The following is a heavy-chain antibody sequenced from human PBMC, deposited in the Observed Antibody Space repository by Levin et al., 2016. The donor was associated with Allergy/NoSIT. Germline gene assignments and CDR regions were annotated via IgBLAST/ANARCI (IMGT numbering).Heavy chain of an antibody. J-gene: IGHJ4*02. V-gene: IGHV3-23*01. D-gene: IGHD3-16*01. CDR2: ISGSGGST. CDR3: ARDVLRGDLAGVY. Sequence: WIRQPPGKGLEWVSAISGSGGSTYYADSVKGRFTISRDNSKNTLYLQMNSLRAEDTAVYYCARDVLRGDLAGVYWGQGTLVTVSS.